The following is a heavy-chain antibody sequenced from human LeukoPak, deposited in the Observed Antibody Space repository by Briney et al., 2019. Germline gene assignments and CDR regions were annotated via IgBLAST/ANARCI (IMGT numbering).Heavy chain of an antibody. J-gene: IGHJ4*02. V-gene: IGHV3-66*01. Sequence: AGGSLRLSCAASGFTVSSNYMSWVRQAPGKGLEWVSVIYSGVSAYYADSVKGRFTISRDNSKNTLYLQMNSLRAEDTAVYYCARDSRVVVPATDPDYWGQGILVTVSS. CDR1: GFTVSSNY. CDR2: IYSGVSA. CDR3: ARDSRVVVPATDPDY. D-gene: IGHD2-21*02.